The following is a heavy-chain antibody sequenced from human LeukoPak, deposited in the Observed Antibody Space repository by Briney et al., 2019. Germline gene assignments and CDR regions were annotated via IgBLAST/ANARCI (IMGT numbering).Heavy chain of an antibody. J-gene: IGHJ4*02. V-gene: IGHV4-39*07. CDR2: IYYSGST. CDR3: ARTLELLWFGELLSTIDY. Sequence: SETLSLTCTVSGGSISSSGYYWGWIRQPPGKGLEWIGSIYYSGSTYYNPSLKSRVTISVDTSKNQFSLKLNSVTAADTAVYYCARTLELLWFGELLSTIDYWGQGTLVTVSS. CDR1: GGSISSSGYY. D-gene: IGHD3-10*01.